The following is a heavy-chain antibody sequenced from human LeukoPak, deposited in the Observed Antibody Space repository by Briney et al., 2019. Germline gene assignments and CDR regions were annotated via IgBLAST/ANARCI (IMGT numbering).Heavy chain of an antibody. CDR2: INHSGST. D-gene: IGHD2-2*02. Sequence: PSETLSLTCTVSGGSISSSDYYWSWIRQPPGKGLEWIGEINHSGSTNYNPSLKSRVTISVDTSKNQFSLKLSSVTAADTAVYYCARDFIGYCSSTSCYTVHDRFDPWGQGTLVTVSS. CDR3: ARDFIGYCSSTSCYTVHDRFDP. V-gene: IGHV4-39*07. J-gene: IGHJ5*02. CDR1: GGSISSSDYY.